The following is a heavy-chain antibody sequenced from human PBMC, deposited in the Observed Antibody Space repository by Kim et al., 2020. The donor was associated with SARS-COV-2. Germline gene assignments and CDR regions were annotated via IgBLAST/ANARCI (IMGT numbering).Heavy chain of an antibody. J-gene: IGHJ5*02. V-gene: IGHV3-23*01. Sequence: ADAVTGRFTISRATSKNTMYLQMNSLSAEDTAVYYCAKEPRGAIDWFAPWGQGTLVTVSS. CDR3: AKEPRGAIDWFAP. D-gene: IGHD3-16*01.